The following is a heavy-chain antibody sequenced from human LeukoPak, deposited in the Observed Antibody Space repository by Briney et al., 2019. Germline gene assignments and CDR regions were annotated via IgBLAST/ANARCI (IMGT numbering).Heavy chain of an antibody. V-gene: IGHV4-38-2*02. Sequence: SETLSLTCTVSGYSISSGYYWGWIRQPPGKGLEWIGSIYHSGSTNYNPSLKSRVTISVDTSKNQFSLILSSVTAADTAVYYCARRGVGADPWGQGTLVTVSS. CDR3: ARRGVGADP. CDR1: GYSISSGYY. J-gene: IGHJ5*02. D-gene: IGHD1-26*01. CDR2: IYHSGST.